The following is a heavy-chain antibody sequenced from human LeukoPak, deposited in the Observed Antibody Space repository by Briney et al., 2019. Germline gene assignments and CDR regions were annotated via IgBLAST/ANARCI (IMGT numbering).Heavy chain of an antibody. CDR1: GGSFSGYY. D-gene: IGHD3-10*01. Sequence: SETLSLTCAVYGGSFSGYYWSWIRQPPGKGLEWIGEINHSGSTNYNPSLKSRVTISVDTSKNQFSLKLSSVTAADTAVYYCARANKKGVTDIWGQGTMVTVSS. CDR3: ARANKKGVTDI. V-gene: IGHV4-34*01. J-gene: IGHJ3*02. CDR2: INHSGST.